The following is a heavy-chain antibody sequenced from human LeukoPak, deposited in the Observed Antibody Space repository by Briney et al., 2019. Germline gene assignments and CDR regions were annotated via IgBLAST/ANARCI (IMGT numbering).Heavy chain of an antibody. CDR3: ARGRSNWFDP. Sequence: GASVKVSCKASGYTFTSYAMHWVRQAPGQRLEWMGWINTGNGKTRYSQEFQGRVTITRDTSASTAYMELSSLRSEDMAVYYCARGRSNWFDPWGQGTLVTVSS. J-gene: IGHJ5*02. CDR2: INTGNGKT. V-gene: IGHV1-3*03. CDR1: GYTFTSYA. D-gene: IGHD1-14*01.